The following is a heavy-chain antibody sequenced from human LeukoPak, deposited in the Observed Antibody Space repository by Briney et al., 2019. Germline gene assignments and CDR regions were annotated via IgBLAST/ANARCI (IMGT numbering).Heavy chain of an antibody. V-gene: IGHV1-18*01. J-gene: IGHJ4*02. Sequence: ASVKVSCTASGYTFTSYGVSWVRQAPGQGLEWMGWISAYDGNTNYAQKLQGRVTMTTDTSTSTAYMELRSLRSDDTAVYYCARDERAAAGGNEYYFDYWGQGTLVTVSS. CDR1: GYTFTSYG. CDR2: ISAYDGNT. CDR3: ARDERAAAGGNEYYFDY. D-gene: IGHD6-13*01.